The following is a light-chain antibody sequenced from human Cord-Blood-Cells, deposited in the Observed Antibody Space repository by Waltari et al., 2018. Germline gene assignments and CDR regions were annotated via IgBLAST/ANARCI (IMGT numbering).Light chain of an antibody. CDR1: SPTIGAGYD. CDR3: QSYDSSLSGSV. CDR2: GNS. Sequence: QSVLTQPPSVSGAPGQRVTISCTGSSPTIGAGYDLHWYQQIPGTAPKLLIYGNSNRPSGVPDRFSGSKSGTSASLAITGLQAEDEADYYCQSYDSSLSGSVFGGGTKLTVL. V-gene: IGLV1-40*01. J-gene: IGLJ3*02.